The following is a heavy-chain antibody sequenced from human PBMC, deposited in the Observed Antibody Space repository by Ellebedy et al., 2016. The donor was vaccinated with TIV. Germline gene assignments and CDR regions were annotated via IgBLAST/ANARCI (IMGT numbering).Heavy chain of an antibody. CDR3: ARHRWSAYYGSGSYYYYGMDV. V-gene: IGHV5-51*01. Sequence: GGSLRLSCKGSGYSFTSYWIGWVRQMPGKGLEWMGIIYPGDSDTRYSPSFQGQVTISADKSISTAYLQWSSLKASDTAMYYCARHRWSAYYGSGSYYYYGMDVWGQGTTVTVSS. CDR2: IYPGDSDT. CDR1: GYSFTSYW. J-gene: IGHJ6*02. D-gene: IGHD3-10*01.